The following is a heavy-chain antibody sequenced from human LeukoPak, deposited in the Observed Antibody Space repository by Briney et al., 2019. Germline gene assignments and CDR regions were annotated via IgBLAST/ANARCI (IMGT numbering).Heavy chain of an antibody. CDR2: INPNSGGT. D-gene: IGHD6-13*01. CDR3: ARAASSSLTSFDY. Sequence: ASVKVSCKASGYTFTGYYMDWVRQAPGQGLEWMGWINPNSGGTNYAQKFQGWVTMTRDTSISTAYMELSRLRSDDTAVYYCARAASSSLTSFDYWGQGTLVTVSS. CDR1: GYTFTGYY. J-gene: IGHJ4*02. V-gene: IGHV1-2*04.